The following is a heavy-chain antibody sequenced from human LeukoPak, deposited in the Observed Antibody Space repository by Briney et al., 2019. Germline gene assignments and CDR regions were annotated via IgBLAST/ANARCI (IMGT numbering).Heavy chain of an antibody. CDR2: ISNSGTFI. Sequence: PGGSLRLSCAASGFTFSSYNMNWVRQAPGKGLEWVSYISNSGTFIYYADSVKGRFTISRDNSKNTLYLQMNSLRAEDTAVYYCAKEALPRRDYYMDVWGKGTTVTVSS. CDR1: GFTFSSYN. CDR3: AKEALPRRDYYMDV. J-gene: IGHJ6*03. V-gene: IGHV3-21*05. D-gene: IGHD1-26*01.